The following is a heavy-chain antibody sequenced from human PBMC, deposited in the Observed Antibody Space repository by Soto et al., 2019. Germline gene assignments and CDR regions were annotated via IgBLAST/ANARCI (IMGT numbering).Heavy chain of an antibody. D-gene: IGHD3-10*01. J-gene: IGHJ4*02. CDR2: IIPIFGTA. V-gene: IGHV1-69*01. Sequence: QVQLVQSGAEVKKPGSSVKVSCKASGGTFSSYAISWVRQAPGQGLEWMGGIIPIFGTANYAQKFQGRVTITADESTSTAYMELSILRSEDTAVYYYARDRSPYHPEFRRHYFAYWGQGTLVTVSS. CDR1: GGTFSSYA. CDR3: ARDRSPYHPEFRRHYFAY.